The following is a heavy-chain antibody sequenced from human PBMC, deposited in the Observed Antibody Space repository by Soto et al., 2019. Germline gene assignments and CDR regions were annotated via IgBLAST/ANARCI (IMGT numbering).Heavy chain of an antibody. V-gene: IGHV3-33*01. CDR1: GFTFSSYG. CDR2: IWYDGSNK. CDR3: ARGVGQYYDFWSGKNWFDP. D-gene: IGHD3-3*01. Sequence: ESGGGVVQPGRSLRLSCAASGFTFSSYGMHWVRQAPGKGLEWVAVIWYDGSNKYYADSVKGRFTISRDNSKNTLYLQMNSLRAEDTAVYYCARGVGQYYDFWSGKNWFDPWGQGTLVTVSS. J-gene: IGHJ5*02.